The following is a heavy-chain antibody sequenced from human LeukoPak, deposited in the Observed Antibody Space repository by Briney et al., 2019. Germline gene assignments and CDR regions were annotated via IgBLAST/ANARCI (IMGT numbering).Heavy chain of an antibody. CDR3: TRESGAFSPFGF. CDR1: GGSIMTTNW. D-gene: IGHD1-26*01. V-gene: IGHV4-4*02. CDR2: VHLSGAT. J-gene: IGHJ4*02. Sequence: SGTLSLTCAVSGGSIMTTNWWSWVRQPPGKGLEWIGEVHLSGATNHNPSLESRVSMSIDTSKNQMSLKLTSVTAADTAIYFCTRESGAFSPFGFWGQGTLVTVSS.